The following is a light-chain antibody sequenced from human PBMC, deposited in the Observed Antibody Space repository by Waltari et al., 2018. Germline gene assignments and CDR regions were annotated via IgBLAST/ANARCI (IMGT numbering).Light chain of an antibody. J-gene: IGKJ1*01. CDR2: DAS. CDR1: QSVGRA. CDR3: QMYVRLPVT. V-gene: IGKV3-20*01. Sequence: EIVLTQSPGTLALSPGERATLSCRASQSVGRALAWYQQKPGQAPRPRIYDASSRATGISDEFSGSGSGTDFSLTISRVEPEDFSVSFCQMYVRLPVTFGQGTKVEVK.